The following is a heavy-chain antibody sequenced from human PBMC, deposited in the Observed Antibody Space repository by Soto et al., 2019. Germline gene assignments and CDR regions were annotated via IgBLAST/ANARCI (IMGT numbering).Heavy chain of an antibody. CDR3: ARELGYNYGHPFDY. CDR1: GFTFSGYT. V-gene: IGHV3-33*01. Sequence: PGGSLRLSCAASGFTFSGYTIHWVRQAPGKGLEWLALIWFDGSNKYYADSVKGRFTISRDNAKNTLYLQMNTLRAEDTAVYYCARELGYNYGHPFDYWGQGTLVTVPS. CDR2: IWFDGSNK. D-gene: IGHD5-18*01. J-gene: IGHJ4*02.